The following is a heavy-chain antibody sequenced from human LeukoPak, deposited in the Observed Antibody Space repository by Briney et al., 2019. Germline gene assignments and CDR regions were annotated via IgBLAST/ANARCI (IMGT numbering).Heavy chain of an antibody. Sequence: PSETLSLTCTVSGDSLTSGSRDWRWIRQPAGKGLEWIGHFYSSTRTTYNPSLESRVTISGDTAKNQFSLKLDSVTAADTAVYFCARCMSELDYGDYAYYYHMDVWGKGTTVTVSS. D-gene: IGHD4-17*01. CDR2: FYSSTRT. V-gene: IGHV4-61*09. CDR1: GDSLTSGSRD. CDR3: ARCMSELDYGDYAYYYHMDV. J-gene: IGHJ6*04.